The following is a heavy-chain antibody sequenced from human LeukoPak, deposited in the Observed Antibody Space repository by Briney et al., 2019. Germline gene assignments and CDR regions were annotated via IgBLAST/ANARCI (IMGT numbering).Heavy chain of an antibody. D-gene: IGHD1-26*01. V-gene: IGHV4-31*03. CDR3: ARGGPSGSHTAY. CDR1: GGSISSGSSY. Sequence: SETLSLTCTVSGGSISSGSSYWSWIRQHPGKGLEWIGYIFYSGSAYCNPSLRSRVTISVDTSKNQFSLKLSSVTAADTAVYSCARGGPSGSHTAYWGQGTLVTVSS. CDR2: IFYSGSA. J-gene: IGHJ4*02.